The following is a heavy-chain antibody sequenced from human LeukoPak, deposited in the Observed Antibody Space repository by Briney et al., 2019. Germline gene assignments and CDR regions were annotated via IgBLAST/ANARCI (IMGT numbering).Heavy chain of an antibody. V-gene: IGHV4-30-4*01. CDR2: IYDSGST. CDR1: GASIRSGDYY. J-gene: IGHJ3*02. CDR3: ARDCSGGSCYGAFDI. D-gene: IGHD2-15*01. Sequence: PSETLSLTCTVSGASIRSGDYYWSWIRQPPGKGLEWIGYIYDSGSTYYNPSLKSRITISVDTSENRFSLKLSSVTATDTAVYYCARDCSGGSCYGAFDIWGQGTTVTVPS.